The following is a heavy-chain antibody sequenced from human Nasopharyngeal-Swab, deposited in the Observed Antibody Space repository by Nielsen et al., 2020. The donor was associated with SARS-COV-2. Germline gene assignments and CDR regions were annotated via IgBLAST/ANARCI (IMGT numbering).Heavy chain of an antibody. CDR2: ISTKTGAP. V-gene: IGHV7-4-1*02. CDR1: GYSFRSYG. D-gene: IGHD1-1*01. CDR3: ARENPEYANIWIDY. Sequence: ASVKVSCKASGYSFRSYGINWVRQAPGQGPEYIGWISTKTGAPTYAQAFTGRFVISLDTSVSTTYLQISSLKADDTAVYYCARENPEYANIWIDYWGQGTQVTVSS. J-gene: IGHJ4*02.